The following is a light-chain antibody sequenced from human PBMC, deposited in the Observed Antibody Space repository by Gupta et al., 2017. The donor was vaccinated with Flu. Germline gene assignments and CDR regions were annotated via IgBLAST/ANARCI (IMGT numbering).Light chain of an antibody. J-gene: IGKJ3*01. CDR2: AAS. Sequence: SSLSASIGDRGTITCRKSQTVSSYLKGKQQKPGKDHKVRIYAASVLQSGVIGRFSGSGSGTDFTRPISSLKAEDCDTNYSQPNGTFGHGTKVDI. CDR3: QPNGT. CDR1: QTVSSY. V-gene: IGKV1-39*01.